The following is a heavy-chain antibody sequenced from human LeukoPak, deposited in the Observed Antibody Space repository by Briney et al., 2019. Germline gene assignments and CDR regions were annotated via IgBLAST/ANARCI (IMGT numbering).Heavy chain of an antibody. J-gene: IGHJ4*02. CDR2: LKQDGSVK. Sequence: PGGSLRLSCVASGFTFSTYWMSWVRQATGKGLEWVANLKQDGSVKHYVDSVKGRFTISRDNAKNSLYLQMTNLRAEDTAVYYCATSADSPGNSWGQGTLITVSS. CDR3: ATSADSPGNS. CDR1: GFTFSTYW. V-gene: IGHV3-7*01. D-gene: IGHD4-23*01.